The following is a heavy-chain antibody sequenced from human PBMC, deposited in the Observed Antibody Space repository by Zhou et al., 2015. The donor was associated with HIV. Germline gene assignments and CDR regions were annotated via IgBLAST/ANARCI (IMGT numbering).Heavy chain of an antibody. J-gene: IGHJ4*02. CDR2: INPNSGGT. CDR3: ARVVRNSGYANNNDY. V-gene: IGHV1-2*02. CDR1: GYTFTGYY. D-gene: IGHD5-12*01. Sequence: QVQLVQSGAEVKKPGASVKVSCKASGYTFTGYYMHWVRQAPGQGLEWMGWINPNSGGTNYAQKFQGRVTMTRDTSISTAYMELSRLRSDDTAVYYCARVVRNSGYANNNDYWGQGTLVTVSS.